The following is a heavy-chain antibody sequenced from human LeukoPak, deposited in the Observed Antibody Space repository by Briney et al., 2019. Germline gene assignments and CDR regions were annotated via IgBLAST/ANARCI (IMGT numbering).Heavy chain of an antibody. Sequence: GGSLRLSCAASGFTFSSYWMSWVRQAPGKGLEWVSYISSSDNTMYYADSVKGRFTISRDNAKNSLYLQMNSLRAEDTAVYYCARSHYASGTLDYWGQGTLVTVSS. CDR1: GFTFSSYW. CDR3: ARSHYASGTLDY. CDR2: ISSSDNTM. D-gene: IGHD3-10*01. V-gene: IGHV3-48*04. J-gene: IGHJ4*02.